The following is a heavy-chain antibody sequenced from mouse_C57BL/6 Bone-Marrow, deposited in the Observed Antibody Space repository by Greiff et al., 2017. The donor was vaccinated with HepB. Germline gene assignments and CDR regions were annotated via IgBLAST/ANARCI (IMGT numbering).Heavy chain of an antibody. CDR1: GYSITSGYY. J-gene: IGHJ1*03. Sequence: VQLKESGPGLVKPSQSLSLTCSVTGYSITSGYYWNWIRQFPGNKLEWMGYISYDGSNNYNPSLKNRISITRDTSKNQFFLKLNAVTNEDTATCYCARRVLRSRDWYFDVWGTGTTVTVSS. D-gene: IGHD1-1*01. CDR3: ARRVLRSRDWYFDV. CDR2: ISYDGSN. V-gene: IGHV3-6*01.